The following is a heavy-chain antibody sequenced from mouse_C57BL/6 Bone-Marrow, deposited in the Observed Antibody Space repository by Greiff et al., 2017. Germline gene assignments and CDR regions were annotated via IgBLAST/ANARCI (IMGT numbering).Heavy chain of an antibody. D-gene: IGHD2-1*01. CDR1: GYTFTSYW. Sequence: QVQLQQPGAELVRPGTSVKLSCKASGYTFTSYWMHWVKQRPGQGLEWIGVIDPSDSYTNSNQKFKGKATLTVDTSSSTAYMQLSSLTSEDSAVYYCAKGGNYVGDYWGQGTTLTVSS. J-gene: IGHJ2*01. CDR3: AKGGNYVGDY. V-gene: IGHV1-59*01. CDR2: IDPSDSYT.